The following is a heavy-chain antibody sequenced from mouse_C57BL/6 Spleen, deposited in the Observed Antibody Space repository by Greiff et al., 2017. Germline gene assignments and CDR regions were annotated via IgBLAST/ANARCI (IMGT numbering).Heavy chain of an antibody. CDR2: ISGGGGNT. CDR3: ARPAYYGRSYRGWFAY. V-gene: IGHV5-9*01. D-gene: IGHD1-1*01. CDR1: GVTFRSYT. J-gene: IGHJ3*01. Sequence: KVVESGGGLVKPGGSLKLSCAAAGVTFRSYTMSWVRQTPEKRLERVATISGGGGNTYYPDSVKGRFTISRDNAKNTLYLQMSSLRSEDTALYYCARPAYYGRSYRGWFAYWGQGTLGTVSA.